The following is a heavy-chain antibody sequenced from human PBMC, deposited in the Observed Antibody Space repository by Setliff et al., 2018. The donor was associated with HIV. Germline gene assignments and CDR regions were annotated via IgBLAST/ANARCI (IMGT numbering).Heavy chain of an antibody. CDR3: ASVAAAGTFDI. CDR2: ISPYNGKT. Sequence: ASVKVSCKASGYTFSLYTISWVRQAPGQGLEWMGWISPYNGKTNYAQTLQGRVTMTTDTSTSTAYMELRSLRSDDTAVYYCASVAAAGTFDIWGQGTMVTVSS. J-gene: IGHJ3*02. D-gene: IGHD6-13*01. V-gene: IGHV1-18*01. CDR1: GYTFSLYT.